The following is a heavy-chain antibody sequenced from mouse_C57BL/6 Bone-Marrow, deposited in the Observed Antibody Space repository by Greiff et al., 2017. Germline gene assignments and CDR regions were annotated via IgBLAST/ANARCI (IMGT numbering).Heavy chain of an antibody. D-gene: IGHD1-1*01. CDR3: ARIGLLLLRYRDYCDY. CDR2: IWWDDDK. V-gene: IGHV8-8*01. Sequence: QVTLKVSGPGILQPSQTLSLTCSFSGFSLSTFGMGVGWIRQPSGKGLEWLAPIWWDDDKYYNPALKSRLTISKDTSNNQVFLKIANVDTADTATYYCARIGLLLLRYRDYCDYWGQGTTLTVAS. CDR1: GFSLSTFGMG. J-gene: IGHJ2*01.